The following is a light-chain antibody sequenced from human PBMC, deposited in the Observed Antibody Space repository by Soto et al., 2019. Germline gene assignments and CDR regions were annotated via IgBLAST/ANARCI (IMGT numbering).Light chain of an antibody. CDR1: QSLLDSNGKSY. V-gene: IGKV2-28*01. CDR3: MQALQAPLT. Sequence: EIVMTQSPLSLSVSPGESASISCRSSQSLLDSNGKSYLDWYLQRPGQSPQLLIHLASDRASGVPDRFSGSGSGTYFALRISRVGGEDVGVYYCMQALQAPLTVGGGTRVEMK. J-gene: IGKJ4*01. CDR2: LAS.